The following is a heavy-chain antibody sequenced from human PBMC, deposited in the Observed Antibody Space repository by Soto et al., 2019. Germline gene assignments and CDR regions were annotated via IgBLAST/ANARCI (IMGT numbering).Heavy chain of an antibody. CDR3: ARLSARPHYYDSSGSGAFDI. V-gene: IGHV1-69*13. J-gene: IGHJ3*02. Sequence: SEKVSCKASRGTFSSYASSWERQAPGQGLERMGGIIPIFGTANYAQKFQGRVTITADESTSTAYMELSSLRSEDTAVYYCARLSARPHYYDSSGSGAFDIWGQGTMVTVSS. D-gene: IGHD3-22*01. CDR2: IIPIFGTA. CDR1: RGTFSSYA.